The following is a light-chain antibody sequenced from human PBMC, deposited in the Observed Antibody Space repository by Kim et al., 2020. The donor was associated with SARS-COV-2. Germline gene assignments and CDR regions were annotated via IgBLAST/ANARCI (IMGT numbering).Light chain of an antibody. CDR1: QSISSY. CDR2: AAS. J-gene: IGKJ1*01. CDR3: QQRYSTPQT. V-gene: IGKV1-39*01. Sequence: DIQMTQSPSSLSASVGDRVTITCRASQSISSYLNWYQQKPGKAPKLLIYAASSLESGVPSRFSGSGSGTDFTLTISSLQPEDFATYYCQQRYSTPQTLGQGTKVDIK.